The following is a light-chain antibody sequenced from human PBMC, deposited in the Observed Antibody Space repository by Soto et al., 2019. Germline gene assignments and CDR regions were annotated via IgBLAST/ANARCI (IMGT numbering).Light chain of an antibody. CDR3: AAWDGSLNVVL. CDR2: SSN. V-gene: IGLV1-44*01. CDR1: SSNIGTNT. Sequence: QSVLTQPPSAFGTPGQRVTISCSGSSSNIGTNTVNWYQQFPRSAPKLLMYSSNQRPSGVPDRFSGSKSGTSASLAISGLQSEDEADYYCAAWDGSLNVVLFGGGTKVTVL. J-gene: IGLJ3*02.